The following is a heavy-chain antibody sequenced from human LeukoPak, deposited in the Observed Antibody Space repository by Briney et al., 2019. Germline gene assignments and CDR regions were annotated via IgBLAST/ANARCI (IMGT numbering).Heavy chain of an antibody. Sequence: ASVKVSCKASGGTFSSYAISWVRQAPGQGLEWMGRIIPILGIANYAQKFQGRVTITADKSTSTAYMELSSLRSEDTAVYYCARVVRWLQSIYAFDIWGQGTMVTVSS. CDR1: GGTFSSYA. D-gene: IGHD5-24*01. V-gene: IGHV1-69*04. J-gene: IGHJ3*02. CDR2: IIPILGIA. CDR3: ARVVRWLQSIYAFDI.